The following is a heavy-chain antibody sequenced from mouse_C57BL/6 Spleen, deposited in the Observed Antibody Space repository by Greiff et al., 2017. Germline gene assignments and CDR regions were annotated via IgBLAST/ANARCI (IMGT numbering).Heavy chain of an antibody. CDR2: IDPENGDT. Sequence: VQLQQSGAELVRPGASVKLSCTASGFNIKDDYMHWVKQRPEQGLEWIGWIDPENGDTEYASKFQGKATITADTSSNTAYLQLSSLTSEDTAVYYCTTGDWFAYGGQGTRVTVSA. V-gene: IGHV14-4*01. J-gene: IGHJ3*01. CDR3: TTGDWFAY. CDR1: GFNIKDDY.